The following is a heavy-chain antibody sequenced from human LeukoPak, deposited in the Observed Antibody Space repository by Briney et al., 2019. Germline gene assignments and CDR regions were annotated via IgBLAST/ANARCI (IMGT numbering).Heavy chain of an antibody. CDR3: TTLGFAVVVAASDY. CDR2: IKSKSDGGTT. Sequence: GGSLRLSCAASGFTFTNAWMSWVRQAPGKGLEWVGRIKSKSDGGTTDYAAPVKGRFTISRDDSKDTLYLQMNSLKTEDTAVYYCTTLGFAVVVAASDYWGQGTQVTVSS. CDR1: GFTFTNAW. D-gene: IGHD2-15*01. J-gene: IGHJ4*02. V-gene: IGHV3-15*01.